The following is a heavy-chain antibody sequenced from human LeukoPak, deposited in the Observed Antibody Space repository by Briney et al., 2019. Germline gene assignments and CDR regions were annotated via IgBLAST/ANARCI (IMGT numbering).Heavy chain of an antibody. J-gene: IGHJ6*03. CDR3: ARGSRSSVTIFGVVTGLYYYYMDV. V-gene: IGHV1-8*01. D-gene: IGHD3-3*01. CDR2: MNPNSGNT. CDR1: GYTFTSYD. Sequence: ASVKVSCKASGYTFTSYDINWVRQAPGQGLEWMGWMNPNSGNTGYAQKFQGRVTMTRSTSISTAYMELSSLRSEDTAVYYCARGSRSSVTIFGVVTGLYYYYMDVWGKGTTVTVSS.